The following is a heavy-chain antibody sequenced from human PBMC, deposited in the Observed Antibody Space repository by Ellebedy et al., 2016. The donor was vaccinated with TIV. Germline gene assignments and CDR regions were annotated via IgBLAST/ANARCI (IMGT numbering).Heavy chain of an antibody. CDR1: GFTFSSYA. Sequence: PGGSLRLSCAASGFTFSSYAMSWVRQAPGKGLEWVSAISGSGGSTYYADSVKGRFTISRDNSKNTLYLQMNSLRAEDTAVYYCAKDPRSTMIVVALLQHWGQGTLVTVSS. V-gene: IGHV3-23*01. D-gene: IGHD3-22*01. CDR3: AKDPRSTMIVVALLQH. CDR2: ISGSGGST. J-gene: IGHJ1*01.